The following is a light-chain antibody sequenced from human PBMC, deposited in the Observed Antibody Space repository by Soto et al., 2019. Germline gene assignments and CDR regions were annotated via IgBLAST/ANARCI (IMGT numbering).Light chain of an antibody. V-gene: IGKV3-11*01. CDR3: QERNRWPRGT. CDR1: QSVSVN. Sequence: EVVLTQSPAILSLSPGERATLSCRASQSVSVNLGWYQQKPGQAPRPLIYSASDRAPGIPARFSGSGSGTDFTLTISSLEPEDFAVYYCQERNRWPRGTFGAGTKVDNK. J-gene: IGKJ4*01. CDR2: SAS.